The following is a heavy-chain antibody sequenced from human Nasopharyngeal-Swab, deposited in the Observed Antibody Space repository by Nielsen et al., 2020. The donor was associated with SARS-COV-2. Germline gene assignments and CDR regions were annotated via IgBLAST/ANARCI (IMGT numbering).Heavy chain of an antibody. CDR3: ARVAESCSNGACYQADN. J-gene: IGHJ4*02. Sequence: GESLKISCAASGFTVSYNHMSWVRQAPGKGLEWVSVIYIGGSTYYGDSVKGRFTISRDNSKNTLYLQMNTLRAEDTAVYYCARVAESCSNGACYQADNWGQGTLVTVSS. CDR1: GFTVSYNH. CDR2: IYIGGST. D-gene: IGHD2-8*01. V-gene: IGHV3-53*01.